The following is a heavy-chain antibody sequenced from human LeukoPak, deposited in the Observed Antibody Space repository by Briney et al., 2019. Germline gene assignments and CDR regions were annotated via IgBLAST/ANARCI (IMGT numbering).Heavy chain of an antibody. J-gene: IGHJ4*02. CDR2: MWYDGSNK. CDR1: GFTFSSYG. D-gene: IGHD3-16*01. V-gene: IGHV3-33*01. CDR3: ARDSWAFDY. Sequence: GGSLRLSCAASGFTFSSYGVHWVRQAPGKGLEWVAVMWYDGSNKYYADSVKGRFTVSRDNSKNTLYLQMNSLRAEDTAIYYCARDSWAFDYWGQGTLVTVSS.